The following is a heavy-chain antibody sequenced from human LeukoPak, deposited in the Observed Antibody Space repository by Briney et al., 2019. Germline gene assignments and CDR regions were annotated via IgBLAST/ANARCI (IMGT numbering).Heavy chain of an antibody. Sequence: SETLFLTCAVYGGSFSGYYWSWIRQPPGKGLEWIGEINHSGSTNYNPSLKSRVTISVDTSKNQFSLKLSSVTAADTAVYYCARDFGVGKNWFDPWGQGTLVTVSS. CDR2: INHSGST. D-gene: IGHD3-3*01. CDR1: GGSFSGYY. V-gene: IGHV4-34*01. CDR3: ARDFGVGKNWFDP. J-gene: IGHJ5*02.